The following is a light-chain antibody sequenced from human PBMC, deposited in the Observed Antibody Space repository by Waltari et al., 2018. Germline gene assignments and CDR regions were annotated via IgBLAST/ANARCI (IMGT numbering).Light chain of an antibody. CDR2: WAS. Sequence: DIVMTQSPDSLAVSLGERATINSKSSQSVLYSSNNKNYLAWYQQKPGQPPKLLIYWASTRESGAPDRFSGSGSGTDFTLTISSLQAEDVAVYYCQQYYDTPYTFGQGTKLEIK. J-gene: IGKJ2*01. V-gene: IGKV4-1*01. CDR3: QQYYDTPYT. CDR1: QSVLYSSNNKNY.